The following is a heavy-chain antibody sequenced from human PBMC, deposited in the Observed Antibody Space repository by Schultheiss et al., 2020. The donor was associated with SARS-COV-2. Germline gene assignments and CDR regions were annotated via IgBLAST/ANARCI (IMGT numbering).Heavy chain of an antibody. CDR3: AKAEGITHSSRHGLDM. CDR2: ISFDGSNK. Sequence: GGSLRLSCVTSGFNFDTHGMHWVRQAPGKGLEWLSLISFDGSNKYYANSVKGRFSISRDNSKNTLYLQMNSLRPEDTALYYCAKAEGITHSSRHGLDMWGQGTMVTVSS. D-gene: IGHD2-21*01. J-gene: IGHJ3*02. CDR1: GFNFDTHG. V-gene: IGHV3-30*19.